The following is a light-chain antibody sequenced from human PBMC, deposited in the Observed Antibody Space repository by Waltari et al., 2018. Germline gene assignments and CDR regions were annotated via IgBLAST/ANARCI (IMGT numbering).Light chain of an antibody. V-gene: IGKV1-33*01. J-gene: IGKJ3*01. CDR1: QDISNY. CDR3: QQYDNLPV. Sequence: DFHMTQSPSSLSASVGDRVTITCQASQDISNYLNWDQHKPGKAPKLLIYDASKLETGVPTRFSGSASGTDFTFTISSLQPEDIATYYCQQYDNLPVFGPGTKVDIK. CDR2: DAS.